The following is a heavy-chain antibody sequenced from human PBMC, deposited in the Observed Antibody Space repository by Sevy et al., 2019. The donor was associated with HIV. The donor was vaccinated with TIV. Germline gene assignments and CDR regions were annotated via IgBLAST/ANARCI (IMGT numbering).Heavy chain of an antibody. J-gene: IGHJ4*02. D-gene: IGHD4-4*01. CDR2: VHPSGGT. CDR3: ARGTDESKVGRD. CDR1: GGSFSGYY. V-gene: IGHV4-34*01. Sequence: SETLSLTCGVYGGSFSGYYGTWLRQPPGKGLQWIGEVHPSGGTFYNPSLNSRVTLSVDTSKNQFSLNLKSVTAADTAVYYCARGTDESKVGRDWGQGTLVTVSS.